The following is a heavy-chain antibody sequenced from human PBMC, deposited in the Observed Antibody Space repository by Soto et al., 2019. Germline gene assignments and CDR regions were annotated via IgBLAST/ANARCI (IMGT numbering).Heavy chain of an antibody. V-gene: IGHV1-2*04. D-gene: IGHD3-16*01. J-gene: IGHJ4*02. CDR3: ARGRDYTVHLGEAPHFPFDY. CDR2: INPNSGGT. CDR1: GYTFTSYG. Sequence: GASVKVSCKACGYTFTSYGISWVRQAPGQGLEWMGWINPNSGGTNYAQKFQGWVTMTRDTSISTAYMELSRLRSDDTAVYYCARGRDYTVHLGEAPHFPFDYWGQGTLVTVSS.